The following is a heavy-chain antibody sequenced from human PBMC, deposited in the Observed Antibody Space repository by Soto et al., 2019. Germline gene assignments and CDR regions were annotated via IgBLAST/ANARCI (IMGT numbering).Heavy chain of an antibody. D-gene: IGHD3-3*01. CDR3: ARGPSPVLRFLEWFPMDV. CDR1: GYTFTSYD. CDR2: MNPNSGNT. J-gene: IGHJ6*02. Sequence: ASVKVSCKASGYTFTSYDINWVRQATGQGLEWMGWMNPNSGNTGYAQKFQGRVTMTRNTSISTAYMELSSLRSEDTAVYYCARGPSPVLRFLEWFPMDVWGQGTTVTVYS. V-gene: IGHV1-8*01.